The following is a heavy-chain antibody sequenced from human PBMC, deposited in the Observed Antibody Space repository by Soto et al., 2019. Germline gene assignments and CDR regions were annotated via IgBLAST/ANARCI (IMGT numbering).Heavy chain of an antibody. CDR2: IGGSGGNR. CDR3: ARVASDYINSVDN. D-gene: IGHD4-4*01. Sequence: EVQLLESGGGLVQPGGSLRLSCAASGFTFNAYAMTWVRQAPGKGLEWVSAIGGSGGNRYYADSVRGRFTISRDNSKDTVDLQMNSLRVEDTAVYYCARVASDYINSVDNWGQGFLFTVSS. J-gene: IGHJ4*02. CDR1: GFTFNAYA. V-gene: IGHV3-23*01.